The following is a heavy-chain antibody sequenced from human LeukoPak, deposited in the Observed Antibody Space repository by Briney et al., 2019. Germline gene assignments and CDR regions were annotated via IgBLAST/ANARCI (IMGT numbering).Heavy chain of an antibody. CDR2: ISYDGSNK. CDR1: GFTFSSYA. CDR3: ARGLGGVAVAEYYFDY. Sequence: GRSLRLSCAASGFTFSSYAMHWVRQAPGKGLEWVAVISYDGSNKYYADSVKGRFTISRDNSKNTLYLQMNSLRAEDTAVYYCARGLGGVAVAEYYFDYWGQGTLVTVSS. D-gene: IGHD6-19*01. V-gene: IGHV3-30-3*01. J-gene: IGHJ4*02.